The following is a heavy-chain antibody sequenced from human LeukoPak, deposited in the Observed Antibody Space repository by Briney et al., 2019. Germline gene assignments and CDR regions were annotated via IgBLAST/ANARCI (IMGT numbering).Heavy chain of an antibody. J-gene: IGHJ4*02. CDR1: GFTFSDYA. Sequence: GGSLGLSCAVSGFTFSDYAMSWVRQAPGKGLEWVAVISYDGSNKYYADSVKGRFTISRDNSKNTLYLQMNSLRAEDTAVYYCARGAAAGIASRPDYWGQGTLVTVSS. D-gene: IGHD6-13*01. CDR3: ARGAAAGIASRPDY. V-gene: IGHV3-30*03. CDR2: ISYDGSNK.